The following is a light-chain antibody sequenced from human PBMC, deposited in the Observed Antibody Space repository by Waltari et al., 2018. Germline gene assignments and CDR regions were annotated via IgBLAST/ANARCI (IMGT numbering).Light chain of an antibody. CDR3: CSYAGSFTWV. J-gene: IGLJ3*02. V-gene: IGLV2-23*02. CDR2: DVS. Sequence: QSALTQPASVSGSPGQSFTIPCPGTSSDVGGYNLVSWYQQHPGKAPKLLIYDVSERPSGVSSRFSGSKSGNTASLTISGIQADDEADYYCCSYAGSFTWVFGGGTKVTVL. CDR1: SSDVGGYNL.